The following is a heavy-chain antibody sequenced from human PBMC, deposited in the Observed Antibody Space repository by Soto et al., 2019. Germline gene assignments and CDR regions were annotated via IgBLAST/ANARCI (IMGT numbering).Heavy chain of an antibody. Sequence: PSETLSLTCTVSGGSVSSGDHYWSWIRQPPGKGLEWIGYSYYTGSTNYNPSLKSRVTISVDTSKNQFSLRLSSVTAADTAVYYCAGLYYYDSSGYDDAFDIWGQGTMVTVSS. CDR3: AGLYYYDSSGYDDAFDI. V-gene: IGHV4-61*08. J-gene: IGHJ3*02. D-gene: IGHD3-22*01. CDR2: SYYTGST. CDR1: GGSVSSGDHY.